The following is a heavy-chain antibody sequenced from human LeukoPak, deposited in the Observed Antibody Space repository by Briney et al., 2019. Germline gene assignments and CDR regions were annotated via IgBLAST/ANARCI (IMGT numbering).Heavy chain of an antibody. CDR1: GFTFRIYA. V-gene: IGHV3-23*01. Sequence: GGSLRLSCAGSGFTFRIYAMSWVRQAPGKGLEWVSAISGSGGSTYYADSVKGRFTISRDNSKNTLFLQMNSLRAEDTAVYYCAKRTDYSNYGPFDYWGQGTLVTVSS. D-gene: IGHD4-11*01. J-gene: IGHJ4*02. CDR2: ISGSGGST. CDR3: AKRTDYSNYGPFDY.